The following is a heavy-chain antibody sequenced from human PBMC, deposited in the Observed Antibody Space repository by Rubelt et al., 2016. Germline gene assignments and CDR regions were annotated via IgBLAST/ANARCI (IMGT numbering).Heavy chain of an antibody. J-gene: IGHJ5*02. V-gene: IGHV3-20*04. CDR2: INWNGGSV. CDR3: ARGGVPRGYGYDNNYFDLDP. Sequence: EVQLVESGGDLVQPGGSLRLSCAASGFTFDDYGMSWVRQAPGKGLEWVSAINWNGGSVSYGDSVKGRFTISRDDSKNSLYLQMSSLSAEDPVLYYCARGGVPRGYGYDNNYFDLDPRGQGTLVSVSS. D-gene: IGHD5-18*01. CDR1: GFTFDDYG.